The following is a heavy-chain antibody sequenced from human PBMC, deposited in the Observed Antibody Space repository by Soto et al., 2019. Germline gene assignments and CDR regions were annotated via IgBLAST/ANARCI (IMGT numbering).Heavy chain of an antibody. CDR3: GGDGVGASPLGWFDP. CDR1: GYTFIGYY. D-gene: IGHD1-26*01. J-gene: IGHJ5*02. CDR2: INPRSGDT. Sequence: QVQLVQSGAEVKKPGASVKVSCKASGYTFIGYYIHWVRQAPGQGLEWMGRINPRSGDTTYAQKFQGRLTMTRDTCSSTAYMELSSLRFDDTAVYSCGGDGVGASPLGWFDPWGQGSLVTVSS. V-gene: IGHV1-2*06.